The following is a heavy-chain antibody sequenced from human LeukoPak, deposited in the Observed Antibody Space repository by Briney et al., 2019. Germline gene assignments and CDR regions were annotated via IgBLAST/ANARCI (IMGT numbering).Heavy chain of an antibody. Sequence: TGGSLRLSCSASGFTFSRYDMSWVRQAPGKGLEWVSSISGSGDRTIYADFVRGRLTISRDQSKNILYLQMSSLRAEDTAVYYCAKVPQPDYYFDDWGQGSLVTVSS. V-gene: IGHV3-23*01. CDR1: GFTFSRYD. CDR2: ISGSGDRT. J-gene: IGHJ4*02. CDR3: AKVPQPDYYFDD.